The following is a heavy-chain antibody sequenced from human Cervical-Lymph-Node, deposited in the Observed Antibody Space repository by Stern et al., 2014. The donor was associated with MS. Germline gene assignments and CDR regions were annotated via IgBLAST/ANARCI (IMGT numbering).Heavy chain of an antibody. Sequence: HVQLVESGGGVVQPGRSLRLSCAASGFSFSNYAVHWVRPAPGKGLAWVAGASYDGNKYSADSVKGRFTVSRDNSKNALYLQMNSLRTEDTAVYYCARDRGIDDAFDLWGQGTMVTVSA. CDR2: ASYDGNK. D-gene: IGHD3-10*01. CDR1: GFSFSNYA. CDR3: ARDRGIDDAFDL. V-gene: IGHV3-30*01. J-gene: IGHJ3*01.